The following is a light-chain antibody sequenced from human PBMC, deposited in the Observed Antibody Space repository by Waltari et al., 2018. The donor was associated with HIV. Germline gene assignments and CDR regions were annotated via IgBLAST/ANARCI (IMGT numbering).Light chain of an antibody. J-gene: IGLJ1*01. CDR1: SGDVGAYHY. Sequence: QSALTQPASVSGSPGQSIPISCPGTSGDVGAYHYVSWYQQHPNKAPKLMIYDVTKRPSGVSIRFSGSKSGNTASLTLSGLQAEDEADYYCCSYAGDTTFVFGTGTKVTVL. CDR2: DVT. CDR3: CSYAGDTTFV. V-gene: IGLV2-23*02.